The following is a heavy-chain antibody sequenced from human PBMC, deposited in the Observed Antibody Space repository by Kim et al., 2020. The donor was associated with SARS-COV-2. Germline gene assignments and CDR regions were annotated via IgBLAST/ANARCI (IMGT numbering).Heavy chain of an antibody. J-gene: IGHJ2*01. D-gene: IGHD2-21*01. Sequence: ADSVKGRFSVSKDKSRNTLYLQMRSLRAEDTAIYYCAKHSVVTPGHRYFDLWGRGTLVAVSS. V-gene: IGHV3-23*01. CDR3: AKHSVVTPGHRYFDL.